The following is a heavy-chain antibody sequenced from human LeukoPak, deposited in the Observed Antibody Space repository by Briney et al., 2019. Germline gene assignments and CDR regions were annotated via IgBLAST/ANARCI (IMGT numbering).Heavy chain of an antibody. CDR3: ARDQRVYGSGSYGSFDY. CDR2: IGSNGGST. J-gene: IGHJ4*02. V-gene: IGHV3-64*01. D-gene: IGHD3-10*01. CDR1: GFTFSSYA. Sequence: PGGSLRLSCAASGFTFSSYAMHWVRQAPGKGLEYVSAIGSNGGSTYYANSVKGRFTISRDNSKNTLYLQMGSLRAEDMAVYYCARDQRVYGSGSYGSFDYWGQGTLVTVSS.